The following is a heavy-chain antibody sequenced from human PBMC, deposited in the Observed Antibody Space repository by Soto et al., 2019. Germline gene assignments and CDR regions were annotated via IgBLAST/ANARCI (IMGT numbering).Heavy chain of an antibody. V-gene: IGHV1-18*01. Sequence: ASVKVSCKASGYTFTSYAMHWVRQAPGQRLEWMGWISAYNGNTNYAQKLQGRVTMTTDTSTSTAYMELRSLRSDDTAVYYCARSRVYEITMIVVVPDFDYWGQGTLVTVSS. D-gene: IGHD3-22*01. CDR3: ARSRVYEITMIVVVPDFDY. CDR2: ISAYNGNT. CDR1: GYTFTSYA. J-gene: IGHJ4*02.